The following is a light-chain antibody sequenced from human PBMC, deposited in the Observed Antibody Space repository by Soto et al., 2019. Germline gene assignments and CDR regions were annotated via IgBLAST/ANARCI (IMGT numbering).Light chain of an antibody. V-gene: IGKV3-15*01. CDR3: QQYFKSPWT. Sequence: EIVMTHSPATLSVSPGERAALSWRASQSVSSNVAWYQQRPGQAPRLLIYGASTRATDIPDRFTGSGSGTEFTLTISRLQSEDFAVYYCQQYFKSPWTFGQGTKVDIK. J-gene: IGKJ1*01. CDR1: QSVSSN. CDR2: GAS.